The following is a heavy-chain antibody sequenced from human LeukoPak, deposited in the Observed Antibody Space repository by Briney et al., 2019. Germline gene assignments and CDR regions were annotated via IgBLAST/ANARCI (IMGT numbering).Heavy chain of an antibody. V-gene: IGHV3-23*01. Sequence: PSETLSLTCTVSGGSISSGSYYWSWVRQSPGKGLEWVSAINGSRGSTYYADSVKGRFTISRDNSKNTLDLQMNSLRAEDTAVYYCAKELDSSGSWDYWGQGTLVTVSS. D-gene: IGHD3-22*01. CDR2: INGSRGST. J-gene: IGHJ4*02. CDR1: GGSISSGSYY. CDR3: AKELDSSGSWDY.